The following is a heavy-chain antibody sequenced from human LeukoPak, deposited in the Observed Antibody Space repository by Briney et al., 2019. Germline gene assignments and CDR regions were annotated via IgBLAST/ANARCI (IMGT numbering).Heavy chain of an antibody. Sequence: GGSLRLSCAASGFAFNTYAMNWVRQAPGKGLEWVSVIYSGGSTYYADSVKGRFTISRDNSKNMLHLQMNSLRVEDTAVYYCARPTPAGTGYFDYWGQGTLVTVSS. CDR3: ARPTPAGTGYFDY. CDR2: IYSGGST. J-gene: IGHJ4*02. D-gene: IGHD3-10*01. V-gene: IGHV3-66*04. CDR1: GFAFNTYA.